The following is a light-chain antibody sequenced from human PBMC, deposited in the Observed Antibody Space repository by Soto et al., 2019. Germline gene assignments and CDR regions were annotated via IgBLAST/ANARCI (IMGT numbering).Light chain of an antibody. CDR1: HNIRNN. CDR2: YAS. V-gene: IGKV3-15*01. J-gene: IGKJ4*01. CDR3: QHFYNWPVT. Sequence: VVLTQSPATLSVSPGETVTLSCRASHNIRNNLAWYQHKPGQAPRLLISYASSGATGVPGRFSGSGSGTEFALTISSLQSEDSAAYYCQHFYNWPVTFGGGTKVDIK.